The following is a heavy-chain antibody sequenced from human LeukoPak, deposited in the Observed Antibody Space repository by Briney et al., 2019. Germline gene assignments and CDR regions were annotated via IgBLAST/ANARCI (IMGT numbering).Heavy chain of an antibody. J-gene: IGHJ4*02. CDR1: GYTFTGYY. Sequence: ASVKVSCKASGYTFTGYYMHWVRQAPGQGLEWMGRTNPNSGGTNYAQKFQGRVTMTRDTSISTAYMELSRLRSDDTAVYYCARTGYCSGGSCYGYDYWGQGTLVTVSS. CDR3: ARTGYCSGGSCYGYDY. V-gene: IGHV1-2*06. CDR2: TNPNSGGT. D-gene: IGHD2-15*01.